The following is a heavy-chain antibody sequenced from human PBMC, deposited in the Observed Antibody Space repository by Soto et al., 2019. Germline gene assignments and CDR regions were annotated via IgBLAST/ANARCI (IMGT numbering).Heavy chain of an antibody. CDR2: ISGSGGST. J-gene: IGHJ6*02. CDR3: ARDPTVRFLEWLPTPYYYYGMDV. V-gene: IGHV3-23*01. CDR1: GFTFSSYA. D-gene: IGHD3-3*01. Sequence: GGSLRLSCAASGFTFSSYAMSWVRQAPGKGLEWVSAISGSGGSTYYADAVKGRFTISRDNSKNTLYLQMNSLRAEDTAVYYCARDPTVRFLEWLPTPYYYYGMDVWGQGTTVTVSS.